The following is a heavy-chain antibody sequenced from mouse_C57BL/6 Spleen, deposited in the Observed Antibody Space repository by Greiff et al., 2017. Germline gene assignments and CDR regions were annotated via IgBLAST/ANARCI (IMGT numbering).Heavy chain of an antibody. Sequence: QVQLKQSGPELVKPGASVKIPCKASGYAFGASGLNGVKQGPGKGLEWIGRINPGDGDTNPNGKFKGKATLTADKASSTAYMQLSSLTSEDSAVYFCESEIYYYGSSYAPNAMDYWGQGTSVTVSS. CDR1: GYAFGASG. V-gene: IGHV1-82*01. CDR3: ESEIYYYGSSYAPNAMDY. CDR2: INPGDGDT. D-gene: IGHD1-1*01. J-gene: IGHJ4*01.